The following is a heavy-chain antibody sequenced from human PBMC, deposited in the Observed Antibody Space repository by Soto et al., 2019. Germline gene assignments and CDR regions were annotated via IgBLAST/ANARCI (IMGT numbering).Heavy chain of an antibody. CDR3: ARFYYDFWSGYSTSGWYFDL. CDR2: ISGYNGKT. CDR1: GYIFTSYG. D-gene: IGHD3-3*01. J-gene: IGHJ2*01. V-gene: IGHV1-18*01. Sequence: GASVKVSCKASGYIFTSYGISWVRQAPGQGLEWMGWISGYNGKTNYAQKLQGRVTMTTDTSTSTAYMELGNLRSDDTAMYYCARFYYDFWSGYSTSGWYFDLWGRGTLVTVPQ.